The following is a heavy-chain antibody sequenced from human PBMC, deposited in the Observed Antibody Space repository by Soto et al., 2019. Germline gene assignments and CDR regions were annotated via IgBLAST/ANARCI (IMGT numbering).Heavy chain of an antibody. D-gene: IGHD2-15*01. CDR3: ARGDGAVGAAIDI. V-gene: IGHV3-11*06. CDR2: ISSRSSEI. J-gene: IGHJ4*02. Sequence: GWSLRLSCVFSVFTFIDHYVNWVRQAPGKGLQWVAYISSRSSEINYADPVKGRFTISRDNAKNSVFLHMTSLTAEDTGVYFCARGDGAVGAAIDIWGQGTLVTVSS. CDR1: VFTFIDHY.